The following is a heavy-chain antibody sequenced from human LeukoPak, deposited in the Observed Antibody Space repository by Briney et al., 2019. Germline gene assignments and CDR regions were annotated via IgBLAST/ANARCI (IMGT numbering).Heavy chain of an antibody. D-gene: IGHD3-10*01. Sequence: GGSLRLSCAASGFTFSSYAMSWVRQAPGKGLEWVSAISGSGGSTYYADSVKGRFTISRDNSKNTLYLQMNSLRAEDTAVYYCAKDGSGRDEPYYFDNWGQGTLVTVSS. CDR3: AKDGSGRDEPYYFDN. CDR1: GFTFSSYA. V-gene: IGHV3-23*01. CDR2: ISGSGGST. J-gene: IGHJ4*02.